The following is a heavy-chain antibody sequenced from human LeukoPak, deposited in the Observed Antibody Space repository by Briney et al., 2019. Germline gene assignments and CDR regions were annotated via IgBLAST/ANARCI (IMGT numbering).Heavy chain of an antibody. J-gene: IGHJ4*02. D-gene: IGHD1-1*01. V-gene: IGHV3-53*01. CDR3: ARELELWNFDY. Sequence: GGSLRLSCEGSGFMFGNHGLIWVRQAPGKGLEWVSVIYSGGSTYYADSVKGRFTISRDNSKNTLYLQMNSLRAEDTAVYYCARELELWNFDYWGQGTLVTVSS. CDR1: GFMFGNHG. CDR2: IYSGGST.